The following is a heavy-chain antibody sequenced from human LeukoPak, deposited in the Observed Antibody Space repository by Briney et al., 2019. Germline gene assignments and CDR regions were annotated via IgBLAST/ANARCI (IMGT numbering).Heavy chain of an antibody. D-gene: IGHD6-19*01. V-gene: IGHV3-23*01. Sequence: PGGSLRLSCAASGFTFSSYAMSWVRQAPGKGLEWVSAISGSGGSTYYADSVKGRFTISRDNSKNTLYLQMNSLRAEDTAVYYCANRKLIGLVQYYWGQGTLVTVSS. CDR2: ISGSGGST. CDR3: ANRKLIGLVQYY. CDR1: GFTFSSYA. J-gene: IGHJ4*02.